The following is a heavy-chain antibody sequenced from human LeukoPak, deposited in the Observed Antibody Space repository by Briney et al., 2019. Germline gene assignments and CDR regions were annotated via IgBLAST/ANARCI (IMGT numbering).Heavy chain of an antibody. V-gene: IGHV3-21*01. D-gene: IGHD1-7*01. CDR2: ITSSGNYI. J-gene: IGHJ4*02. CDR3: ARAHNWKYGTFDY. CDR1: GFTFSSYT. Sequence: PGGSLRLSCAASGFTFSSYTMNWVRQAPGKGLECVSSITSSGNYIYYADSVNGRFTISRDNAKNSLYLQMNSLRAEDTAVYYCARAHNWKYGTFDYWGQGTLVTVSS.